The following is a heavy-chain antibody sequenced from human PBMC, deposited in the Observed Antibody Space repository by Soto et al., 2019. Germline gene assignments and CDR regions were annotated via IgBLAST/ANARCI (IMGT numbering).Heavy chain of an antibody. CDR2: IKQDGSEK. V-gene: IGHV3-7*01. CDR1: GFTFSSYW. CDR3: AREGNQAYYYYYYMDV. J-gene: IGHJ6*03. D-gene: IGHD1-1*01. Sequence: GGSLRLSCAASGFTFSSYWMSWVRQAPGKGLEWVANIKQDGSEKYYVDSVKGRFTISRDNAKNSLYLQMNSLRAEDTAVYYCAREGNQAYYYYYYMDVWGKGTTVTVSS.